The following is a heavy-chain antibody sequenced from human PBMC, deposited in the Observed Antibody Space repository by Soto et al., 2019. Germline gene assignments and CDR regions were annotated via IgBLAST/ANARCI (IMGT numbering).Heavy chain of an antibody. Sequence: QVQLVQSGAEVKKPGSSVKVSCKASGGTFSSYAISWVRQAPGQGLEWMGGIIPIFGTANYAQKFQGRVTITADKYTSTAYMELSSPRSEDTAVYYCAPILTGYQAVGYWGQGTLVTVSS. J-gene: IGHJ4*02. CDR1: GGTFSSYA. V-gene: IGHV1-69*06. CDR3: APILTGYQAVGY. D-gene: IGHD3-9*01. CDR2: IIPIFGTA.